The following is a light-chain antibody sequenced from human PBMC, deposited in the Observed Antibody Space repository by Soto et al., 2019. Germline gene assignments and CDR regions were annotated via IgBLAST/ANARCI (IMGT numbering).Light chain of an antibody. Sequence: DIQMTQSPSSVSASVGDRVSITCRASQGISSWLAWYQQKPGGAPRLLIYSASTLQRGVPSRFSGGGSGTDFTLTISSLQPEDFATYYCLQAKSFPYTFGQGTTLEVK. CDR3: LQAKSFPYT. V-gene: IGKV1-12*01. CDR2: SAS. CDR1: QGISSW. J-gene: IGKJ2*01.